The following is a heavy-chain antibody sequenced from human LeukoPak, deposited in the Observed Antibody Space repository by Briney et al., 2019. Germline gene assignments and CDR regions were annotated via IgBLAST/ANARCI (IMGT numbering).Heavy chain of an antibody. CDR2: ISSSSSYT. D-gene: IGHD5-18*01. V-gene: IGHV3-11*03. CDR3: AKTMYTYGLFYLDY. Sequence: PGGSLRLSCAASGFSFSDYYMTWLRQAPGKGLEGVSYISSSSSYTVYADSVKGRFTISRDNAKNSLYLQMNSLRAEDTAVYYCAKTMYTYGLFYLDYWGQGTLVTVSS. J-gene: IGHJ4*02. CDR1: GFSFSDYY.